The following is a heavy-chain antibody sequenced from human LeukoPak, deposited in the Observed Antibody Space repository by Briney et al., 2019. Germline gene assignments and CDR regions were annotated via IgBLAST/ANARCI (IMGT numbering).Heavy chain of an antibody. J-gene: IGHJ3*01. Sequence: GGSLRLSCAVSEFTFSRYWMSWVRQAPGKGLEWVANIKQDGSEKYYVDSVKGRFTISRDNAKNSLYLQMNSLRAEDTAMYYCARDNLAAAGDDNFDFWGQGAMVTVSS. CDR2: IKQDGSEK. D-gene: IGHD6-13*01. V-gene: IGHV3-7*01. CDR3: ARDNLAAAGDDNFDF. CDR1: EFTFSRYW.